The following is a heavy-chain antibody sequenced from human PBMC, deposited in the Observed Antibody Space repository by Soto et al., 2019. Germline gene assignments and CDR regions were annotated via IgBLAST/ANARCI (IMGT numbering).Heavy chain of an antibody. J-gene: IGHJ6*02. Sequence: GGSLRLSCASSGFTFRSYAMHLVRQAPGKGLEWVAVISYDGSNKYYADSVKGRFTISRDNSKNTLYLQMNSLRAEDTAVYYCARDVTAMVTYYYYGMDVWGQGTTVTVSS. CDR1: GFTFRSYA. D-gene: IGHD5-18*01. V-gene: IGHV3-30-3*01. CDR3: ARDVTAMVTYYYYGMDV. CDR2: ISYDGSNK.